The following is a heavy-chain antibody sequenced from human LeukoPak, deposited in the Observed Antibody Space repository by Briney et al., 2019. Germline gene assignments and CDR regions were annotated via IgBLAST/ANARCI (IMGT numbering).Heavy chain of an antibody. CDR2: IWYDGSNK. D-gene: IGHD3-3*01. CDR1: GFTFSSYG. J-gene: IGHJ5*02. V-gene: IGHV3-33*01. CDR3: ARDYDFVSWFDP. Sequence: KAGRSLRLSCAASGFTFSSYGMHWVRQAPGKGLEWVAVIWYDGSNKYYADSVKGRFTISRDNSKNTLYLQMNSLRAEDTAVYYCARDYDFVSWFDPWGQGTLVTVSS.